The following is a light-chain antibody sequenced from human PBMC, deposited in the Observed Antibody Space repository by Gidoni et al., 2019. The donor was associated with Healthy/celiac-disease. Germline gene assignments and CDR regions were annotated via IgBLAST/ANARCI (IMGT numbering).Light chain of an antibody. V-gene: IGKV3-15*01. Sequence: EIVMTQSPATLSVSPGERATLSCRASQSVSSNLAWSQQKPGQAPRLLINGASTRATGIPARFSGSGSGTEFTLTISSLQSEDFAVYYCQQYNNWPKWTFGQGTKVEIK. CDR1: QSVSSN. CDR3: QQYNNWPKWT. J-gene: IGKJ1*01. CDR2: GAS.